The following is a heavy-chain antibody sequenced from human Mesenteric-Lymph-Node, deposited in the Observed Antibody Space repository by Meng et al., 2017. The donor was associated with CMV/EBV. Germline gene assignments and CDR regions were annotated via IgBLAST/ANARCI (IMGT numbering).Heavy chain of an antibody. CDR2: LSYSGSA. CDR3: AKSGRLGGFDY. D-gene: IGHD3-10*01. CDR1: GGSFTAYY. J-gene: IGHJ4*02. V-gene: IGHV4-59*01. Sequence: SETLSLTCAVSGGSFTAYYWSWIRQPPGKGLEWIGYLSYSGSANYNPSLGSRVTISGDTSKNQFSLKVSSVTAADTAVYYCAKSGRLGGFDYWGQGTLVTVSS.